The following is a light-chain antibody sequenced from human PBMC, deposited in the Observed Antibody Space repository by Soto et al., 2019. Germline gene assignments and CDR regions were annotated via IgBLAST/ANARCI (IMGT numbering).Light chain of an antibody. CDR2: DAS. CDR3: QQRSNWPPLYT. CDR1: QSISSS. J-gene: IGKJ2*01. Sequence: EIVLTQSPATLSLSPGERAILSCRASQSISSSLVWYQQRPGQAPRVLIYDASNRATGFPARFSGSGSGTDFTLTISSLEPGDSAIYYCQQRSNWPPLYTFGQGTKLEIK. V-gene: IGKV3-11*01.